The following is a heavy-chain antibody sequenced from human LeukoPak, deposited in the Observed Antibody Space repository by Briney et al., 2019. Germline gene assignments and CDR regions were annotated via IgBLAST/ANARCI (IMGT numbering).Heavy chain of an antibody. CDR2: INPNSGGT. J-gene: IGHJ4*02. D-gene: IGHD3-22*01. V-gene: IGHV1-2*02. CDR3: ARRPMTSPFFDY. Sequence: ASVKVSCKASGYTFTGYYMHWVRQAPGQGLEWMGWINPNSGGTKYAQKFQGRVTMTRDTSISTGYMELSRLRSDDTAVYYCARRPMTSPFFDYWGQGTLVTVSS. CDR1: GYTFTGYY.